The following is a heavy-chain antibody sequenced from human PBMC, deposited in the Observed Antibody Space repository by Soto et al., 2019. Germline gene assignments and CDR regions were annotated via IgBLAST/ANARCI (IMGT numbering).Heavy chain of an antibody. CDR1: GFSLSTSGLG. V-gene: IGHV2-5*02. Sequence: QITLKESGPTLMKPTQTLTLTCNFSGFSLSTSGLGVSWVRQPPGKALEWLALIYWDDDDRYSPSLKRRLSLTTATSKNQVVLTLTNLNRAATATYFCIHVIRGVIWTWGQGTLVTVS. CDR2: IYWDDDD. D-gene: IGHD3-10*01. J-gene: IGHJ5*02. CDR3: IHVIRGVIWT.